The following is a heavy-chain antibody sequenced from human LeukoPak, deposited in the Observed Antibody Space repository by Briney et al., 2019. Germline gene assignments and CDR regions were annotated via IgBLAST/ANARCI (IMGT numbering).Heavy chain of an antibody. V-gene: IGHV3-48*03. CDR1: GFTFSSYE. J-gene: IGHJ3*02. D-gene: IGHD3-22*01. Sequence: GGSLRLSCAASGFTFSSYEMNWVRQAPGKGLEWVSYISSSGSTIYYADSVKGRFTISRDNAKNSLYLQMNSLRAEDTAVYYCARGLGTYYYDSSGYYGDAFDIWGQGTMVTVSS. CDR2: ISSSGSTI. CDR3: ARGLGTYYYDSSGYYGDAFDI.